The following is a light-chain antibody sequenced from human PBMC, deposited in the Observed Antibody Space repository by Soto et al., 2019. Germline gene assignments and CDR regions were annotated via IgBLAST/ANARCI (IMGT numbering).Light chain of an antibody. J-gene: IGLJ1*01. CDR3: SSYTSSSTPYV. V-gene: IGLV2-14*01. CDR2: DVT. Sequence: FVLTQPAPVSGSPGQSITISCTGNSSEGCGYNYVSWYQQHPVKAPKLMIYDVTNRPSGVSDRFSGSKSGNTASLTISGLQAEDEADYYCSSYTSSSTPYVFGTGTKVTVL. CDR1: SSEGCGYNY.